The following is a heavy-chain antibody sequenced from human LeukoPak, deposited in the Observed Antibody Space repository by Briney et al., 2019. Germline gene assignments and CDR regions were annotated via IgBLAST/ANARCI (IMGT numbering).Heavy chain of an antibody. V-gene: IGHV3-33*01. Sequence: HTGRSLRLSCAASEFTFSGYAMHWVRQAPGKGLEWVAAIWFDGSNKFYADSVKGRFTISRDNSKNTLYLQMNSLRAEDTAVYYCARDKFRGYFDYWGQGTLVTVSS. D-gene: IGHD3-10*01. CDR2: IWFDGSNK. J-gene: IGHJ4*02. CDR1: EFTFSGYA. CDR3: ARDKFRGYFDY.